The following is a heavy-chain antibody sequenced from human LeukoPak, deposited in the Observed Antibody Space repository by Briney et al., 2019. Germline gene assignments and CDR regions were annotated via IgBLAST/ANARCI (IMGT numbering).Heavy chain of an antibody. V-gene: IGHV4-59*03. Sequence: PSETLSLTCTVSGCSISSYYWSWIRQSPGKGLEWIGYISYTESSNYSPSLKSRVTMTVDTSKNQFSLKLSSVTAADTAVYYCAAGFRPYYYYYMDVWGKGTTVTVSS. J-gene: IGHJ6*03. D-gene: IGHD3-10*01. CDR1: GCSISSYY. CDR2: ISYTESS. CDR3: AAGFRPYYYYYMDV.